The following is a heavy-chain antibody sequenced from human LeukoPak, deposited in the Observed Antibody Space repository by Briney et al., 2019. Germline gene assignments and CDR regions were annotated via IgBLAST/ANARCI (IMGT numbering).Heavy chain of an antibody. Sequence: ASVKVSCKASGYTFTGYYMHWVRQAPGQGLEWMGWINPNSGGTNYAQKFQGRVTMTRGTSISTAYMELSRLRSDDTAVYYCARDSAYSSGWYYNWFDPWGQGTLVTVSS. CDR1: GYTFTGYY. J-gene: IGHJ5*02. CDR3: ARDSAYSSGWYYNWFDP. V-gene: IGHV1-2*02. D-gene: IGHD6-19*01. CDR2: INPNSGGT.